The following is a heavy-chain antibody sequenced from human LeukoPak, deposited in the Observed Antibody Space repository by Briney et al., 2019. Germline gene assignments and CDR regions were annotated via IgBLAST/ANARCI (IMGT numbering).Heavy chain of an antibody. CDR1: GFNLSTNS. Sequence: GGSLRLSCAASGFNLSTNSMNWVRQAPGKGVEWVSSISSSSSYIYYADSVKGRFTISRDNSKNTVFLQMNSLRAEDTAMYYCARDREVVTARAQMDVWGKGTTVTVSS. J-gene: IGHJ6*04. V-gene: IGHV3-21*04. CDR2: ISSSSSYI. CDR3: ARDREVVTARAQMDV. D-gene: IGHD2-21*02.